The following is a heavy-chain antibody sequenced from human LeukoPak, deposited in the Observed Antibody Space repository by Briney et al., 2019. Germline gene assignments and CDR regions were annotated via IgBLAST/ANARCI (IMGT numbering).Heavy chain of an antibody. CDR3: AKDHCSSTSCHGDDAFDI. CDR2: ISGSGGST. Sequence: GGSLRLSCAASGFTFSTYAMSWVRQAPGKGLEWVSTISGSGGSTYYADSVKGRFTISRDNSKNTLYLQMKSLRPEDTAVYYCAKDHCSSTSCHGDDAFDIWGQGTMVTVSS. D-gene: IGHD2-2*01. CDR1: GFTFSTYA. J-gene: IGHJ3*02. V-gene: IGHV3-23*01.